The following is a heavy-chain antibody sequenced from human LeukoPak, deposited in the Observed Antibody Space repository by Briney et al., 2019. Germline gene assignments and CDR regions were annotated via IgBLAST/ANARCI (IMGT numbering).Heavy chain of an antibody. D-gene: IGHD3-22*01. J-gene: IGHJ4*02. CDR3: ARQEHDSSGYYSKGYYFDY. Sequence: PGESLKISRKGSGYSFTSYWIGWVRQMPGKGLEWMGIIYPGDSDTRYSPSFQGQVTISADKSISTAYLQWSSLKASDTAMYYCARQEHDSSGYYSKGYYFDYWGQGTLVTVSS. CDR1: GYSFTSYW. CDR2: IYPGDSDT. V-gene: IGHV5-51*01.